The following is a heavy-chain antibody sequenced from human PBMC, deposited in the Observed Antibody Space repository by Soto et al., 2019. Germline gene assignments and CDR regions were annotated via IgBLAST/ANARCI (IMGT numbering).Heavy chain of an antibody. CDR3: ARSQGSSTSLEIYYYYYYGMDV. CDR2: IIPIPGTA. CDR1: GGTFGSYA. D-gene: IGHD2-2*01. V-gene: IGHV1-69*01. Sequence: QVQLVQSGAEVKKPGSSVKVSCKASGGTFGSYAISWVRQAPGQGLEWMGGIIPIPGTANYAQKFQGRVTIPADESTSTAYMELSSLRSEDTAVYYCARSQGSSTSLEIYYYYYYGMDVWGQGTTVTVSS. J-gene: IGHJ6*02.